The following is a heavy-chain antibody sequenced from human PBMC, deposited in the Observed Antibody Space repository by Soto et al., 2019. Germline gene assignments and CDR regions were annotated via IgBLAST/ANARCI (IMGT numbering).Heavy chain of an antibody. CDR3: AKEKIFGVVILDY. Sequence: EEQLVESGGGLVQPGGSLRLSCAASGFIFSSYAMNWVRQAPGKGLEWVSLISGSDGSTYYADSVKCRFTISRDNSKNTLYRQMNSLRVEDTAVYYCAKEKIFGVVILDYWGQGTLVTVAS. CDR1: GFIFSSYA. D-gene: IGHD3-3*01. CDR2: ISGSDGST. V-gene: IGHV3-23*04. J-gene: IGHJ4*02.